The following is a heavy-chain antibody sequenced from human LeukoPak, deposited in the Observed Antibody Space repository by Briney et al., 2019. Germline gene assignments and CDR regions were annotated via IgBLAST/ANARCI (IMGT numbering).Heavy chain of an antibody. Sequence: GASVKVSCKASGYTFTSYDINWVRQATGQGLEWMGWMNPNSGNTGYAQKFQGRVTMTRNTSISTAYMELSSLRSEDTAVYYCACWARGSIFGVVDYYYYGMDVWGQGTTVTVSS. CDR2: MNPNSGNT. CDR1: GYTFTSYD. J-gene: IGHJ6*02. V-gene: IGHV1-8*01. CDR3: ACWARGSIFGVVDYYYYGMDV. D-gene: IGHD3-3*01.